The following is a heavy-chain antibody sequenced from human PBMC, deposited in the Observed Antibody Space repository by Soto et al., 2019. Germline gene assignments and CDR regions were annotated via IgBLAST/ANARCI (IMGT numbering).Heavy chain of an antibody. CDR3: ATVGHQMPGFDY. CDR1: SCSLTDLY. Sequence: DAVRVCYKVTSCSLTDLYINWVRLAPGKGLEWMGGFDPEDGETIYAQKFQGRVTMTEDTSTDTAYMELSSLRSEDTAVYYCATVGHQMPGFDYWGQGTLATGSS. V-gene: IGHV1-24*01. D-gene: IGHD2-2*01. J-gene: IGHJ4*02. CDR2: FDPEDGET.